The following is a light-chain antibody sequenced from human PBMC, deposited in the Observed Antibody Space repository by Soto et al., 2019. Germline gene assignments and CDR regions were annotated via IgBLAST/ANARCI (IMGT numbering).Light chain of an antibody. CDR3: QQYTNWPPIT. CDR1: QSVGSN. V-gene: IGKV3-15*01. J-gene: IGKJ5*01. CDR2: GSS. Sequence: EIILSQSPATRPVSPLERATLSFRASQSVGSNLAWFQQKPGQAPRLLIYGSSTRATGVPARFSGSGSGADFTLTISNLQSEDFAVYYCQQYTNWPPITFGQGTRLEI.